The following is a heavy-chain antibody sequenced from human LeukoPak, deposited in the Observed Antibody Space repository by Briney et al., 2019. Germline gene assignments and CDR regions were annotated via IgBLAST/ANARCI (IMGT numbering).Heavy chain of an antibody. J-gene: IGHJ4*02. CDR3: ARDPPEYSSSYRYFDY. Sequence: GGSLRLSCAASGFTFSSYAISWVRQAPGQGLEWMGGIIPIFGTANYAQKFQGRVTITADESTSTAYMELSSLRSEDTAVYYCARDPPEYSSSYRYFDYWGQGTLVTVSS. CDR1: GFTFSSYA. V-gene: IGHV1-69*01. CDR2: IIPIFGTA. D-gene: IGHD6-6*01.